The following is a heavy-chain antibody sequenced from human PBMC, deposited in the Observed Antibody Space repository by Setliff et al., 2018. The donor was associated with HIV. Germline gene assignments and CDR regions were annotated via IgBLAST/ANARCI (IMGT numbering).Heavy chain of an antibody. Sequence: GASVKVSCKASGYMFSIYYMHWVRQVPGQGLEWMGWSNPNTGGTKYAQKFQGRVTMTMDTSTTTADMELSRLKSDDTAVYYCARDHVVCSGGTCRSDDPYYYYYMNVWSEGTTVTVS. CDR2: SNPNTGGT. D-gene: IGHD2-15*01. CDR1: GYMFSIYY. J-gene: IGHJ6*03. V-gene: IGHV1-2*02. CDR3: ARDHVVCSGGTCRSDDPYYYYYMNV.